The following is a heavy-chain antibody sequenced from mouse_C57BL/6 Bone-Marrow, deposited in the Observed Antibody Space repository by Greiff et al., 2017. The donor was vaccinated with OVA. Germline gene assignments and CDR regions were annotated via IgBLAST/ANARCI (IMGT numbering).Heavy chain of an antibody. CDR3: ARPGRAVVGEEDY. Sequence: QVQLQQPGAELVKPGASVKMSCKASGYTFTSYWITWVKQRPGQGLEWIGDIYPGSGSTNYNEKFKSKATLTVDTSSSTAYMQLSSLTSEDSAVYYCARPGRAVVGEEDYWGQGTTLTVSS. J-gene: IGHJ2*01. CDR2: IYPGSGST. CDR1: GYTFTSYW. D-gene: IGHD1-1*01. V-gene: IGHV1-55*01.